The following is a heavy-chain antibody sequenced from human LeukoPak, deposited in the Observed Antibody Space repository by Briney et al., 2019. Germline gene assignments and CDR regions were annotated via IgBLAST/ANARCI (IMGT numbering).Heavy chain of an antibody. CDR1: GGFIHTYN. V-gene: IGHV4-4*07. Sequence: PSETLSLTCTVSGGFIHTYNWIWIRQPAGKGLEWVGRNNVAGDSYYNPSLKSRVSISVDRPNNRFSLELTSVTAADTAVYYCARDREHSYGSDLDHWGQGILVIVSS. CDR3: ARDREHSYGSDLDH. J-gene: IGHJ4*02. D-gene: IGHD5-18*01. CDR2: NNVAGDS.